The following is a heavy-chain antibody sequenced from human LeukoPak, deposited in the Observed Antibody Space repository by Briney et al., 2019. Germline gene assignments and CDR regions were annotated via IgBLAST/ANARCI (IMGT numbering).Heavy chain of an antibody. D-gene: IGHD5-12*01. J-gene: IGHJ4*02. Sequence: PSETLSLTCAVSGYSISSGYYWGWIRQPPGKGLEWIGSIYHSGSTYYNPSLKSRVTISVDTSKNQFSLKLSSVTAADTAVYYCATYSGYGTKLYYFDYWGQGTLVTVSS. V-gene: IGHV4-38-2*01. CDR3: ATYSGYGTKLYYFDY. CDR2: IYHSGST. CDR1: GYSISSGYY.